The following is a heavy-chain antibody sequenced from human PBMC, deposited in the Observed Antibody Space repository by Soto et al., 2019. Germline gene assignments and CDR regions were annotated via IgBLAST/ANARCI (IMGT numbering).Heavy chain of an antibody. CDR3: ARAYCSGGSCWAWSNWFDP. Sequence: ASVKVSCKASGYTFATYGILWVRQAPGQRLEWMGWINADSGNTKYSEKFQGRVTITRDTSKNQFSLQLNSVTPEDTAVYYCARAYCSGGSCWAWSNWFDPWGQGTLVTVSS. D-gene: IGHD2-15*01. CDR1: GYTFATYG. CDR2: INADSGNT. V-gene: IGHV1-3*01. J-gene: IGHJ5*02.